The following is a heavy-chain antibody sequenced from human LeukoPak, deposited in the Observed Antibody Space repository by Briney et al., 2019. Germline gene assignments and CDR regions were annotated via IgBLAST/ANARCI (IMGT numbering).Heavy chain of an antibody. J-gene: IGHJ4*02. CDR3: ARDTSGSYSFDY. Sequence: PGGSLRLSCAASGFTFSSYGMHWVRQAPGKGLEWVAVIWYDGSNKYYADSVKGRFTISRDNSKNTLYLQMNSLRAEDTAVYYCARDTSGSYSFDYWGQGTLVTVSS. V-gene: IGHV3-33*01. D-gene: IGHD1-26*01. CDR1: GFTFSSYG. CDR2: IWYDGSNK.